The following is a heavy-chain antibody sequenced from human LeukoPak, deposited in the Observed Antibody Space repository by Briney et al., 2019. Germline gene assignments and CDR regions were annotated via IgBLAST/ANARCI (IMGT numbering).Heavy chain of an antibody. J-gene: IGHJ3*01. V-gene: IGHV3-23*01. CDR1: RFTSISYA. Sequence: PGGSLRLSCADSRFTSISYAMSWVRQAPGKGLEWVSGISASGVYTYYADSVKGRFTVSRDNYKSTLYLQIDSLRANDTAVYYCAAHDGLASGTSSYAFHVWGQGTMVTVSS. CDR3: AAHDGLASGTSSYAFHV. CDR2: ISASGVYT. D-gene: IGHD1-26*01.